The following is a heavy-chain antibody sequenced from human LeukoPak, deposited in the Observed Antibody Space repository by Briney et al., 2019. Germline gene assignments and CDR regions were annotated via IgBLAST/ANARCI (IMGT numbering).Heavy chain of an antibody. CDR1: GFTFSSYW. CDR3: ARVSRVLGDYYYYYMDV. CDR2: IKQDGSEK. Sequence: GGSLRLSCAASGFTFSSYWMSWVRQAPGKGLEWVANIKQDGSEKFYVDSVKGRFTISRDNAKNSLYLQMNSLRAEDTAVYYCARVSRVLGDYYYYYMDVWGKGTTVTVSS. J-gene: IGHJ6*03. V-gene: IGHV3-7*01. D-gene: IGHD3-10*01.